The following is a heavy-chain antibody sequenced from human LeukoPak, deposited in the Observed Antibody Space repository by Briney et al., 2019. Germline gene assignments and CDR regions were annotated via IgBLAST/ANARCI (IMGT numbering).Heavy chain of an antibody. Sequence: ASVKVSCKASGYTFTGYYMHWVRQAPGQGLEWMGWINPNSGGTNYAQKFQGRVTMTSDTSINTAYMELSRLRSDDTAVYFCAREGGYCRSTSCYDPNFDYWGQGTLVTVSS. CDR2: INPNSGGT. CDR1: GYTFTGYY. CDR3: AREGGYCRSTSCYDPNFDY. V-gene: IGHV1-2*02. J-gene: IGHJ4*02. D-gene: IGHD2-2*01.